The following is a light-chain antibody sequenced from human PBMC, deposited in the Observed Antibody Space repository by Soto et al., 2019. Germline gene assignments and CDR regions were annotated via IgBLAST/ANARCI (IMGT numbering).Light chain of an antibody. CDR1: TGAVTSGHY. Sequence: AVVTPAPSLTVSPGGTVTLTCGSSTGAVTSGHYPYWFQQKPGQAPRTLIYDTSNKHSWTPARFSGSLLGGKAALTLSGAQPEDEAEYYCLLSYSGARPYVFGTGTKVTV. J-gene: IGLJ1*01. CDR3: LLSYSGARPYV. V-gene: IGLV7-46*01. CDR2: DTS.